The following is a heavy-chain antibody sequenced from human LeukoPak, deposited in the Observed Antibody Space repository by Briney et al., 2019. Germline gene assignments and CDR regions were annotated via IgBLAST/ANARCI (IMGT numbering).Heavy chain of an antibody. V-gene: IGHV4-4*07. CDR1: GDSITNYY. J-gene: IGHJ6*03. CDR3: ARDLSGCSGGSCRAAYYYYYMDV. Sequence: SETLSLTCSVSGDSITNYYWSWIRQPAGKGLEWIGRIYTSGTTDCNPSLKSRVTISVDKSKNQFSLKLSSVTAADTAVYYCARDLSGCSGGSCRAAYYYYYMDVWGKGTTVTVSS. D-gene: IGHD2-15*01. CDR2: IYTSGTT.